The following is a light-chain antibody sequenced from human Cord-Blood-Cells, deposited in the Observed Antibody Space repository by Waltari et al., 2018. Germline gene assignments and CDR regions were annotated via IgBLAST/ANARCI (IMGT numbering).Light chain of an antibody. V-gene: IGKV3-11*01. CDR1: QSVSSY. J-gene: IGKJ3*01. CDR2: DAS. Sequence: EIVLTQSPATLSLSPGERATLSCRASQSVSSYLAWYQQKPGQAPRPLVYDASNRATGITARFSGSGSGTDFTLTISSLEPEDFAVYYCQQRSNWPPIFTFGPGTKVDIK. CDR3: QQRSNWPPIFT.